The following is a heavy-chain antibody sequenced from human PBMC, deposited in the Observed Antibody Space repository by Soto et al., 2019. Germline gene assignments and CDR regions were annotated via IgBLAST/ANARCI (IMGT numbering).Heavy chain of an antibody. D-gene: IGHD1-7*01. CDR2: IYRTGST. CDR3: ASRDPGTSVDY. Sequence: SETLSLTCAVSGGSFTSNNWWTWVRQPPGQGLEWIGEIYRTGSTNYNPSLKSRVTISLDKSENQFSLKVTSLTAADTAVYYCASRDPGTSVDYWGQGTLVTSPQ. CDR1: GGSFTSNNW. V-gene: IGHV4-4*02. J-gene: IGHJ4*02.